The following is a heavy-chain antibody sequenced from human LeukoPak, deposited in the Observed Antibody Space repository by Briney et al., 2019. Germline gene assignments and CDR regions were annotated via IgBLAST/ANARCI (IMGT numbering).Heavy chain of an antibody. J-gene: IGHJ4*02. Sequence: SVKVSCKASGGTFSSYAISWVRQAPGQGLEWMGGIIPIFGTANYVQKFQGRVTITADESTSTAYMELSSLRSEDTAVYYCARSALDSGYDYYGDFDYWGQGTLVTVSS. V-gene: IGHV1-69*01. CDR3: ARSALDSGYDYYGDFDY. D-gene: IGHD5-12*01. CDR2: IIPIFGTA. CDR1: GGTFSSYA.